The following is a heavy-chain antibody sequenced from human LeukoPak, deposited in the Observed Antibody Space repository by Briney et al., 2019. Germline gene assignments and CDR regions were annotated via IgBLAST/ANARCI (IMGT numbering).Heavy chain of an antibody. J-gene: IGHJ6*02. CDR2: ISYDGSNK. Sequence: PGRSLRLSCAASVFTFSSYAMHWVRQAPGKGLEWVAVISYDGSNKYYADSVKGRFTISRDNSKNTLYLQMNSLRAEDTAVYYCANGMDVWGQGTTVTVSS. CDR3: ANGMDV. CDR1: VFTFSSYA. V-gene: IGHV3-30-3*01.